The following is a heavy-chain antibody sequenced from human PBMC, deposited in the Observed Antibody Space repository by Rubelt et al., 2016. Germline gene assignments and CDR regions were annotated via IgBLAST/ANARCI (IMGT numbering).Heavy chain of an antibody. Sequence: GLEWVAAIWYDGSKEYYGDSVKGRFTISRDNSKNTLYLRMNSLRAEDTAVYYCARGIIAPTGDTFHYYGMDVWGQGTTVTVSS. V-gene: IGHV3-33*01. CDR3: ARGIIAPTGDTFHYYGMDV. D-gene: IGHD6-13*01. J-gene: IGHJ6*02. CDR2: IWYDGSKE.